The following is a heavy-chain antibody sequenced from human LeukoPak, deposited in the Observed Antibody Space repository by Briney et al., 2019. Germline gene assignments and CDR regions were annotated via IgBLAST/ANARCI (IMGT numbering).Heavy chain of an antibody. CDR2: NYYSGST. D-gene: IGHD6-13*01. CDR3: ASDRAAALLDDWFDP. CDR1: GGSISSSSYY. Sequence: PSETLSLTCTVSGGSISSSSYYWGWIRQPPGKGLEWIGSNYYSGSTYYNPSLKSRITISVDTSKNQYSLKLSSGTAADAAVYYCASDRAAALLDDWFDPWGQGTLVTVSS. V-gene: IGHV4-39*07. J-gene: IGHJ5*02.